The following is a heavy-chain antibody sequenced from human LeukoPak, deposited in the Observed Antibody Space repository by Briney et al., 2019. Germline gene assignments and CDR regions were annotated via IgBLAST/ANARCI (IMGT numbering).Heavy chain of an antibody. CDR3: ARVVAAAGNNWFDP. CDR1: GDSIASGGYS. V-gene: IGHV4-30-4*07. CDR2: IHDSGST. Sequence: SETLSLTCAVSGDSIASGGYSWSWIRQTPGKGLEWIAYIHDSGSTYNNPSLKSRLSISIDTSKNQFSLKLNSVTAADTAVYYCARVVAAAGNNWFDPWGQGTLVTVSS. J-gene: IGHJ5*02. D-gene: IGHD6-25*01.